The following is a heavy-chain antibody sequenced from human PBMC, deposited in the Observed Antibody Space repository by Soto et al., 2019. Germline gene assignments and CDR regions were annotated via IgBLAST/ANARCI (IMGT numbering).Heavy chain of an antibody. CDR3: ARIGAAAGIPNWFDP. CDR1: GFTFSSYS. D-gene: IGHD6-13*01. Sequence: GGSLRLSCAASGFTFSSYSMNWVRQAPGKGLEWVSSISSSSSYIYYADSVKGRFTISRDNAKNSLYLQMNSLRAEDTAVYYCARIGAAAGIPNWFDPWGQGTLVTVSS. J-gene: IGHJ5*02. V-gene: IGHV3-21*01. CDR2: ISSSSSYI.